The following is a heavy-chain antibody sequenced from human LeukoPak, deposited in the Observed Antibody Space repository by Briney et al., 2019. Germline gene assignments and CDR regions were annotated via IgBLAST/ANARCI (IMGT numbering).Heavy chain of an antibody. D-gene: IGHD6-13*01. Sequence: GGSLRLSCAASGFTFGICAMSWVRQAPGKGLEWVSAISGSGGSTYYADSVKGRFTISRDNSKNTLYLQMNSLRAEDTAVYYCASSSWYYHYYYMDVWGKGTTVTVSS. V-gene: IGHV3-23*01. J-gene: IGHJ6*03. CDR2: ISGSGGST. CDR3: ASSSWYYHYYYMDV. CDR1: GFTFGICA.